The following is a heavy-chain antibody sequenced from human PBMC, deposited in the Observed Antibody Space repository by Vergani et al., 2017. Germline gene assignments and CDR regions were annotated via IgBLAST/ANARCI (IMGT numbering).Heavy chain of an antibody. CDR2: INHSGST. V-gene: IGHV4-38-2*01. D-gene: IGHD2-2*02. Sequence: QVQLQESGPGLVKPSETLSLTCVVSDYSISRGYYWGWIRQPPGKGLEWIGSINHSGSTSYNPSLKSRVTISVDMSKNQFSLKLSSVTAADTAVYYCARGVTLVAAAIQKYYYMDVWGKGTTVTVSS. CDR1: DYSISRGYY. CDR3: ARGVTLVAAAIQKYYYMDV. J-gene: IGHJ6*03.